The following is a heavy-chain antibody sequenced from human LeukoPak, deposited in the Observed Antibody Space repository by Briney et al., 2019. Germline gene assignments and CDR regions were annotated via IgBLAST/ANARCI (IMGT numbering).Heavy chain of an antibody. J-gene: IGHJ5*02. Sequence: SETLSLTCSVSGAPISSYWSWIRQPAGKGLEWIGRIYGSGCTKYNPSLQSRVTMSLDTSKNQVSLKMTSVTAADTAVYYCARDSGTTGEVKFDPWGQGTLVTVSS. V-gene: IGHV4-4*07. CDR3: ARDSGTTGEVKFDP. CDR2: IYGSGCT. CDR1: GAPISSY. D-gene: IGHD3-10*01.